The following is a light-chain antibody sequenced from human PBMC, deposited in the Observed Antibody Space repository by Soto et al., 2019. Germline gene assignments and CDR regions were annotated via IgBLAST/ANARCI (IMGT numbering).Light chain of an antibody. CDR2: ASS. V-gene: IGKV1-39*01. CDR1: QIISTF. Sequence: DIKITHPPSSLSASVGERVIITCRASQIISTFLNWYQQTKGIAPKLLIYASSTLQPGVPSRFSGRRSGTDFTLPLSSLQTADFETDYGHQSFSLPRTFGQGTKVDIK. CDR3: HQSFSLPRT. J-gene: IGKJ1*01.